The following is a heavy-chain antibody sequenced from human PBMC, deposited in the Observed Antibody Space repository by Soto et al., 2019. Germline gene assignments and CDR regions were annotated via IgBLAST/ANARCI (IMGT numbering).Heavy chain of an antibody. D-gene: IGHD6-13*01. V-gene: IGHV4-59*01. CDR2: IYYSGST. Sequence: SETLSLTCTVSGGSISSYYWSWIRQPPGKGLEWIGYIYYSGSTNYNPSLKSRVTISVDTSKNQFSLKLSSVTAADTAVYYCARDPSIAAAGHFDYWGQGTLVTVSS. J-gene: IGHJ4*02. CDR3: ARDPSIAAAGHFDY. CDR1: GGSISSYY.